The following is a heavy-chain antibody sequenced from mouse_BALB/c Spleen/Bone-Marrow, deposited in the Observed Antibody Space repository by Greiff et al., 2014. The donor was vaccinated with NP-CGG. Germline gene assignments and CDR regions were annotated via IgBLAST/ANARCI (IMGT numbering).Heavy chain of an antibody. J-gene: IGHJ2*01. D-gene: IGHD4-1*01. CDR3: ARRNWDSVLCSDY. V-gene: IGHV3-2*02. CDR2: ISYSGST. CDR1: GYSITSDYA. Sequence: DVHLVESGPGLVKPSQSLSLTCTVPGYSITSDYAWNWIRQFPGNKLEWMGYISYSGSTDYNPSLKSRISITRDTSKNQFFLQLNSVTTEDTATYYCARRNWDSVLCSDYWGQGTTLTVSS.